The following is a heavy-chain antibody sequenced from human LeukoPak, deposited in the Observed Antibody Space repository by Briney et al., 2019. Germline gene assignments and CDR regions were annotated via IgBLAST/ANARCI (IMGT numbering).Heavy chain of an antibody. D-gene: IGHD6-19*01. CDR3: ASHSTYSSGFYFDY. CDR2: IYYSGST. CDR1: GGSISSSSYY. V-gene: IGHV4-39*01. Sequence: SETLSLTCTVSGGSISSSSYYWGWIRQPPGKGLEWIGSIYYSGSTYYNPSLKSRVTISVDTSKNQFSLKLSSVTAADTAVYYCASHSTYSSGFYFDYWGQGTLVTVSS. J-gene: IGHJ4*02.